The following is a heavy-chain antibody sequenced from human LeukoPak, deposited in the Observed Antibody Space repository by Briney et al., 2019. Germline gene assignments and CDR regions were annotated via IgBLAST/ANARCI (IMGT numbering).Heavy chain of an antibody. D-gene: IGHD3-3*01. CDR3: ARMITYYDFWSGFADSRAYYFDY. V-gene: IGHV4-31*03. Sequence: SQTLSLTCTVSGVSISSGGYYWSWIRQHPGKGLEWIGYIYYSGSTYYNPSLKSRVTISVDTSKNQFSLKLSSVTAADTAVYYCARMITYYDFWSGFADSRAYYFDYWGQGTLVTVSS. CDR1: GVSISSGGYY. CDR2: IYYSGST. J-gene: IGHJ4*02.